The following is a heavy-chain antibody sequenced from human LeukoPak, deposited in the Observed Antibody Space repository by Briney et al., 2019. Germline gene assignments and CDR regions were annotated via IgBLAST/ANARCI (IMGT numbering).Heavy chain of an antibody. CDR2: INPSGGST. V-gene: IGHV1-46*01. CDR3: ARPTVIIPAAMFETTYYYGMDV. D-gene: IGHD2-2*01. Sequence: APVKISCKASGYTFTSYYMHWVRQAPGQGLEWMGIINPSGGSTSYAQTFQGRVTMTRDTSTSTVYMELSSLRSDDTAVYYCARPTVIIPAAMFETTYYYGMDVWGQGTTVTVSS. J-gene: IGHJ6*02. CDR1: GYTFTSYY.